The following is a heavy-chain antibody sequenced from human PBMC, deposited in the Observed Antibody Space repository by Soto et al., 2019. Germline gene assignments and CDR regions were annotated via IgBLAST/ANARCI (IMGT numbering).Heavy chain of an antibody. CDR1: GYTFTDYG. CDR2: INNYNGNT. Sequence: QVQLVQSGAEVKEPGASVQVSCKTSGYTFTDYGLSWVRQAPGQGLEWMGWINNYNGNTNYAQNIQDRVTMTTDTSTNTAYMELRSLRSDDTAVYYCASEGRGYGGNAEDYWGQGTLVTVSS. V-gene: IGHV1-18*01. J-gene: IGHJ4*02. D-gene: IGHD2-15*01. CDR3: ASEGRGYGGNAEDY.